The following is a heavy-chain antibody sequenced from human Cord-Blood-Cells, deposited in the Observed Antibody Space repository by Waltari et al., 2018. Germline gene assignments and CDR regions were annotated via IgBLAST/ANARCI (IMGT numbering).Heavy chain of an antibody. CDR3: ARGPVLRFLEWLLSTEYYYYGMDV. D-gene: IGHD3-3*01. J-gene: IGHJ6*02. V-gene: IGHV4-34*01. CDR1: GGSFRGYY. Sequence: QVQLQQWGAGLLKPSETLSLTCAVYGGSFRGYYWSWIRQPPGKGLEWLGEINHSGSTNYNPSLKSRVTISVDTSKNQFSLKLSSVTAADTAVYYCARGPVLRFLEWLLSTEYYYYGMDVWGQGTTVTVSS. CDR2: INHSGST.